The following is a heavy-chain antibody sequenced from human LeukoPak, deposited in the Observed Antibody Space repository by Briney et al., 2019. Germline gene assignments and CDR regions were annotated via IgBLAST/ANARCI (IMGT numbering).Heavy chain of an antibody. Sequence: SETLSLTCTVSGGSISSSSYYWSWIRQPPGKGLEWIGEINHSGSTNYNPSLKSRVTISVDTSKNQFSLKLSSVTAADTAVYYCARGQRYSSSWRSYYYYYMDVWGKGTTVTVSS. D-gene: IGHD6-13*01. J-gene: IGHJ6*03. CDR1: GGSISSSSYY. CDR3: ARGQRYSSSWRSYYYYYMDV. V-gene: IGHV4-39*07. CDR2: INHSGST.